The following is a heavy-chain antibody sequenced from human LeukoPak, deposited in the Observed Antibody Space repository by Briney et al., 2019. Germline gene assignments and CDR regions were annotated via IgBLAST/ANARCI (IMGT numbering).Heavy chain of an antibody. CDR3: ARGTVYCSSTSCSFYYYYYYMDV. CDR2: IYTSGST. Sequence: PSETLSLTCTVSGGSISSGSYYWSWIRQPAGKGLEWIGRIYTSGSTNNNPSLKSRVTISVDTSKNQFSLKLSSVTAADTAVYYCARGTVYCSSTSCSFYYYYYYMDVWGKGTTVTISS. CDR1: GGSISSGSYY. J-gene: IGHJ6*03. D-gene: IGHD2-2*01. V-gene: IGHV4-61*02.